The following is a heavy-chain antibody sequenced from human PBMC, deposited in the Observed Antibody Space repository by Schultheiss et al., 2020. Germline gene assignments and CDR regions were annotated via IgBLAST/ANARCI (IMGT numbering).Heavy chain of an antibody. CDR3: AREGYYDDSSGYLDY. CDR2: IGGVGGST. V-gene: IGHV3-74*01. D-gene: IGHD3-22*01. CDR1: GFTFSSYW. J-gene: IGHJ4*02. Sequence: GGSLRLSCAASGFTFSSYWMHWVRQAPGKGLVWVSRIGGVGGSTYYTDSVEGRFTISRDNSKNTLYLQMNSLRAEDTAVYYCAREGYYDDSSGYLDYWGQGTLVTVSS.